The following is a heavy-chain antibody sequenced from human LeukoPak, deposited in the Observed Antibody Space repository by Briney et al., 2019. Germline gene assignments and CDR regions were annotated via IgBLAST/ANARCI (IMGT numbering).Heavy chain of an antibody. J-gene: IGHJ3*02. D-gene: IGHD4-23*01. CDR2: ISHSGTT. V-gene: IGHV4-59*01. Sequence: PSETLSLTCTVSGGSISSYYWSWMRQSPGTGLEWIGYISHSGTTYYNPSLKSRLTISLDTSKNSFSLNLSSVTAADTAVYYCARAPFYGNNSRGAFEIWGQGTMVTVSS. CDR3: ARAPFYGNNSRGAFEI. CDR1: GGSISSYY.